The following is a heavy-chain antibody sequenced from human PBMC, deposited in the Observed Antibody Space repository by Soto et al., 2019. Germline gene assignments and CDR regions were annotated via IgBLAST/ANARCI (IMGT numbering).Heavy chain of an antibody. J-gene: IGHJ6*02. Sequence: ETLSLTCAVYGGSFSGYYWSWIRQPPGKGLEWIGEINHSGSTNYNPSLKSRVTISVDTSKNQFSLKLSSVTAADTAVYYCARIGYCSGGSCYSYYYYGMDVWGQGTTVTVSS. V-gene: IGHV4-34*01. CDR3: ARIGYCSGGSCYSYYYYGMDV. D-gene: IGHD2-15*01. CDR2: INHSGST. CDR1: GGSFSGYY.